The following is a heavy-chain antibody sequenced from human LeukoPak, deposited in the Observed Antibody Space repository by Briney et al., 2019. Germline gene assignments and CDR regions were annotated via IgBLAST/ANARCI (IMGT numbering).Heavy chain of an antibody. D-gene: IGHD5-18*01. J-gene: IGHJ6*02. CDR1: GGSISSGGYY. V-gene: IGHV4-31*03. CDR2: IYYSGST. Sequence: SETLSLTCTVSGGSISSGGYYWIWIRQHPGKGLEWIGYIYYSGSTYYNPSLKSRVTMSVDTSKNQFSLKLSSVTAADTAVYYCARDRLPGYSYGGSYYYGMDVWGQGTTVTVSS. CDR3: ARDRLPGYSYGGSYYYGMDV.